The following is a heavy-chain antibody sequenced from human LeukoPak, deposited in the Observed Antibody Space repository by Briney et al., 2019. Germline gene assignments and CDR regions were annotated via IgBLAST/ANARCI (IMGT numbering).Heavy chain of an antibody. V-gene: IGHV3-30*18. J-gene: IGHJ4*02. CDR2: ISYDGSIK. CDR1: GFTFSSYG. CDR3: AQDLYGS. D-gene: IGHD3-10*01. Sequence: GGSLRLSCAASGFTFSSYGMHWVRQAPGKGLEWVAVISYDGSIKYYADSVKGRFTISRDNSKNTLYLQMNSLRVEDTAVYYCAQDLYGSGGQGTLVIVSS.